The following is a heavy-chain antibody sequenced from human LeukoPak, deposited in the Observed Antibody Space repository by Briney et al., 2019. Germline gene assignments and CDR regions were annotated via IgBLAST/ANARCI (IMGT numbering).Heavy chain of an antibody. Sequence: ASVKVSCKASGYTFTSYGISWVRQAPGQGLKWMGWISAYNGNTNYAQKLQGRVTMTTDTSTSTAYMELRSLRSDDTAVYYCASRLHYYYDSSGLDAFDIWGQGTMVTVSS. CDR1: GYTFTSYG. CDR3: ASRLHYYYDSSGLDAFDI. D-gene: IGHD3-22*01. CDR2: ISAYNGNT. J-gene: IGHJ3*02. V-gene: IGHV1-18*01.